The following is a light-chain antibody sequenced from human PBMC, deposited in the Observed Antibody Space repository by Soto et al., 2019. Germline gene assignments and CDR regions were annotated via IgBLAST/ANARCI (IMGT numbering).Light chain of an antibody. Sequence: DIQMTQSPSSLSASVGDRVTITCRASQSISSYLNWYQQKPGKAPKLLIYKASTLKSGVPSRFSGSGSGTEFTLTISSLQPEDFATYYCQHFKSFPITFGQGTRLEIK. CDR3: QHFKSFPIT. CDR1: QSISSY. V-gene: IGKV1-39*01. CDR2: KAS. J-gene: IGKJ5*01.